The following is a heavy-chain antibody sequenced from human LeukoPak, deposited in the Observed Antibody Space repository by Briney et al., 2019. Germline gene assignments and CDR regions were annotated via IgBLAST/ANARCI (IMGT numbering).Heavy chain of an antibody. CDR1: GFTFSSYA. V-gene: IGHV3-23*01. J-gene: IGHJ6*03. CDR2: ISGSGGTT. Sequence: PGGSLRLSCAASGFTFSSYAMNWVRQAPGKGLEWDSSISGSGGTTYYAGSVKGRFTISRDNSKNTLYLQMNSLRAEDTAVYYCARASVGWWHDRPYYMDVWGKGITVTVSS. D-gene: IGHD2-8*02. CDR3: ARASVGWWHDRPYYMDV.